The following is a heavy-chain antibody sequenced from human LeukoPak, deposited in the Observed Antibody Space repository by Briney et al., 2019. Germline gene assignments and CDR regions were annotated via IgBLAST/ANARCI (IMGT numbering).Heavy chain of an antibody. D-gene: IGHD1-7*01. CDR1: GFTFSSYA. V-gene: IGHV3-23*01. CDR3: AKDRSPGTTKSNAFDI. Sequence: GGSLRLSCAASGFTFSSYAMSWVRQAPGKGLEWVSAISGSGGSTYYADSVKGRFTISRDNSKNTLYLQMNSLRAEDTAVYYCAKDRSPGTTKSNAFDIWGQGTMVTVSS. CDR2: ISGSGGST. J-gene: IGHJ3*02.